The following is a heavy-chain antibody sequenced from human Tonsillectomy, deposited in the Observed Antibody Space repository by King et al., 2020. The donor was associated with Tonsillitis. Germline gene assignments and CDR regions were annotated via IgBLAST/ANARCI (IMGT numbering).Heavy chain of an antibody. V-gene: IGHV3-64D*06. CDR3: VKGRGEGVAYFDY. Sequence: QLVQSGGGLVQPGGSLRLSCSASGFTFSSYAMHWVRQAPGKGLEYVLVISSNGGSTYYADSVKGRFTISRDNSKNTLYLQMSSLRAEDTAVYHCVKGRGEGVAYFDYWGQGTLVTVSS. CDR2: ISSNGGST. J-gene: IGHJ4*02. CDR1: GFTFSSYA. D-gene: IGHD3-16*01.